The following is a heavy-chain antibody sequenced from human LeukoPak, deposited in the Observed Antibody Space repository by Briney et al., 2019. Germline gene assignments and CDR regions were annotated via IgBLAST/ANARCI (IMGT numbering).Heavy chain of an antibody. CDR2: IYYSGST. CDR1: GGSISGSSYY. J-gene: IGHJ4*02. V-gene: IGHV4-39*01. Sequence: SETLSLTCTVSGGSISGSSYYWGWIRQPPGKGLEWIGSIYYSGSTYYNPSLKSRVTISVDTSKNQFSLKLSSVTAADTAVYYCARWLVGAGFDYWGQGTLVTVSS. D-gene: IGHD1-26*01. CDR3: ARWLVGAGFDY.